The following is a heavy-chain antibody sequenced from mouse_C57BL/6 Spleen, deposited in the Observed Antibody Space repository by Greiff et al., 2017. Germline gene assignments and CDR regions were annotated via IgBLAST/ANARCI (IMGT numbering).Heavy chain of an antibody. V-gene: IGHV1-81*01. J-gene: IGHJ4*01. CDR2: IYPRSGNT. Sequence: QVQLKESGAELARPGASVTLSCKASGYTFTSYGISWVKQRTGQGLEWIGEIYPRSGNTYYNEKFKGKATLTADKSSSTAYMELRSLTSEDSAVXFCARPHSNYFMDYWGQGTSVTVSA. CDR1: GYTFTSYG. D-gene: IGHD2-5*01. CDR3: ARPHSNYFMDY.